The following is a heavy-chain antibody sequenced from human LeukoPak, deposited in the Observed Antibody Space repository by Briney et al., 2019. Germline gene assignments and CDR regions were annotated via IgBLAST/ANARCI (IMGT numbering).Heavy chain of an antibody. CDR2: IYYSGST. CDR1: GGSISSYY. Sequence: KSSETLSLTCTVSGGSISSYYWSWIRQPPGKGLEWIGYIYYSGSTNYNPSLKSRVTISVDTSKNQFSLKLSSVTAADTAVYYCARGPFDEVTATQFDAFDIWGQGTMVTVSS. J-gene: IGHJ3*02. CDR3: ARGPFDEVTATQFDAFDI. V-gene: IGHV4-59*01. D-gene: IGHD2-21*02.